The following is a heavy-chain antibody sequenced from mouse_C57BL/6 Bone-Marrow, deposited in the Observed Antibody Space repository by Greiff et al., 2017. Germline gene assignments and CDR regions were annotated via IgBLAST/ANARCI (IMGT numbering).Heavy chain of an antibody. V-gene: IGHV1-69*01. D-gene: IGHD1-1*01. CDR3: ARETTVVEAFAY. Sequence: VQLQQPGAELVMPGASVKLSCKASGYTFTSYWMHWVKQRPGQGLEWIGEIDPSDSYTNYNQKFKGKSTLTVDKSPSTAYMQLSSLTSEDSAVYYCARETTVVEAFAYWGQGTLVTVSA. CDR1: GYTFTSYW. J-gene: IGHJ3*01. CDR2: IDPSDSYT.